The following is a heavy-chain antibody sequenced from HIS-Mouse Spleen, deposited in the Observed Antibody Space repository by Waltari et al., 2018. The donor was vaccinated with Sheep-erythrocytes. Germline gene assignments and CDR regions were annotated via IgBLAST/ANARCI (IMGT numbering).Heavy chain of an antibody. V-gene: IGHV2-26*01. D-gene: IGHD6-6*01. Sequence: QVTLKESGPVLVKPTETLTLTCTVSGSSLSNARMGVSWIRQPPGKALEWLAHIFSNDEKSYSTSLKSRLTISKNTSKSQVVLTMTNMDPVDTATYYCARIRSSSSHDAFDIWGQGIMVTVSS. J-gene: IGHJ3*02. CDR2: IFSNDEK. CDR3: ARIRSSSSHDAFDI. CDR1: GSSLSNARMG.